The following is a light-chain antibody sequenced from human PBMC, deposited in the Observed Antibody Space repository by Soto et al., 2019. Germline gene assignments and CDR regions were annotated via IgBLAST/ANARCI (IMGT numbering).Light chain of an antibody. Sequence: AFTQSAGTRSLSPGERATRCCRASQSLANSFIAWYQQKPGQAPRLLIYDTSSRASGIPDRFSGSGPETDFTRTIGRLATEDCAVFYPQQYGTSEIILGHGTRLEIK. V-gene: IGKV3-20*01. CDR1: QSLANSF. J-gene: IGKJ5*01. CDR2: DTS. CDR3: QQYGTSEII.